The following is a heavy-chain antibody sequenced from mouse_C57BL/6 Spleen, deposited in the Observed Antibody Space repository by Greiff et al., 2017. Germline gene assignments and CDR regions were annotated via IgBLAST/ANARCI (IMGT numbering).Heavy chain of an antibody. CDR1: GFSLTSYG. Sequence: VQLQESGPGLVQPSQSLSITCTVSGFSLTSYGVHWVRQSPGKGLEWLGVIWSGGSTDYNAAFISRLSISKDNSKSQVFFKMNSLQADDTAIYYCARNPHTGGYYAMDYWGQGTSVTVSS. CDR2: IWSGGST. D-gene: IGHD1-1*01. J-gene: IGHJ4*01. CDR3: ARNPHTGGYYAMDY. V-gene: IGHV2-2*01.